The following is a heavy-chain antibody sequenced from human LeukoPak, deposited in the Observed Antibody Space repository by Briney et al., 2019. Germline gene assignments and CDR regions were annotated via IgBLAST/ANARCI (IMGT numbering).Heavy chain of an antibody. CDR1: GGSFSGYY. J-gene: IGHJ6*03. Sequence: PSETLSLTCAVYGGSFSGYYWSWVRQPPGKGLEWIGEINHSGSTNYNPSLKSRVTISVDTSKNQFSLKLSSVTAADTAVYYCARGFRYMDVWGEGTTVTVSS. CDR3: ARGFRYMDV. D-gene: IGHD2/OR15-2a*01. CDR2: INHSGST. V-gene: IGHV4-34*01.